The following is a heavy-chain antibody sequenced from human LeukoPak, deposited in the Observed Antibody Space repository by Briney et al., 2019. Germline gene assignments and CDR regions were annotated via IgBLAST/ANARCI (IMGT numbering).Heavy chain of an antibody. CDR1: GYSFTSYW. CDR3: ARRLQRHFDY. V-gene: IGHV5-10-1*01. CDR2: IDPSDSYT. Sequence: GESLKISCKGSGYSFTSYWFSWVRQMPGKGLEWMGRIDPSDSYTNYSPSFQGHVTISVDKSISTAYLQWSSLKASDTAMYYCARRLQRHFDYWGQGTLVTVSS. J-gene: IGHJ4*02. D-gene: IGHD2-15*01.